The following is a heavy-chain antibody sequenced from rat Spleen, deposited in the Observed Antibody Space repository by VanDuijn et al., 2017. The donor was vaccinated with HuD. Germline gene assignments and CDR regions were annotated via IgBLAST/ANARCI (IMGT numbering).Heavy chain of an antibody. V-gene: IGHV2-13*01. Sequence: QVQLKESGPGLVQPSQTLSLTCTVSGFSLSSHGVAWVRQPPGRGLEWMGVIWGNGDTNYNSALKSRLSISRDTSKSQVYLKMNRLQTADTANYYCARLRTSPFYFDYWGPGVMVTVSS. CDR3: ARLRTSPFYFDY. CDR2: IWGNGDT. J-gene: IGHJ2*01. D-gene: IGHD3-8*01. CDR1: GFSLSSHG.